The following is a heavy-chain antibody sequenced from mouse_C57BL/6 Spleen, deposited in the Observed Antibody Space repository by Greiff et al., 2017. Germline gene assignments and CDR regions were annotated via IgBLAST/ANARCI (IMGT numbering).Heavy chain of an antibody. J-gene: IGHJ1*03. CDR2: IDPETGGT. CDR1: GYTFTDYE. V-gene: IGHV1-15*01. D-gene: IGHD2-1*01. Sequence: VQLQQSGAELVRPGASVTLSCKASGYTFTDYEMHWVKQTPVHGLEWIGAIDPETGGTAYNQKFKGKAILTADKSSSTAYMELRSLTSEDSAVYYCTRKSYYGNTGYFDVWGTGTTVTVSS. CDR3: TRKSYYGNTGYFDV.